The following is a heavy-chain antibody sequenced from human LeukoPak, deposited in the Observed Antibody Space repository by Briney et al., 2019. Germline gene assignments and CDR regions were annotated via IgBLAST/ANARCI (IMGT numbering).Heavy chain of an antibody. CDR1: GFTFSDYY. Sequence: PGGSLRLSCAASGFTFSDYYMSWIRQAPGKGLEWVSYISSSGSTIYYADSVKGRFTISRDNSKNTLYLQMNSLRAEDTAVYYCAKDQGRRITMIVVVALPDYWGQGTLVTVSS. CDR2: ISSSGSTI. D-gene: IGHD3-22*01. V-gene: IGHV3-11*04. J-gene: IGHJ4*02. CDR3: AKDQGRRITMIVVVALPDY.